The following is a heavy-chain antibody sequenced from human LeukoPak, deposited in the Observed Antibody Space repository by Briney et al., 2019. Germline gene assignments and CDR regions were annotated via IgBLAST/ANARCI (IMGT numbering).Heavy chain of an antibody. Sequence: SETLSLTCTVSGYSISSGYCWGWIRQPPGKGLEWIGSIYHSGSTYYNPSLKSRVTISVDTSKNQFSLKLSSVTAADTAVYYCARAVGYYFDNSGPSKTFDYWGQGTLVTVSS. CDR2: IYHSGST. V-gene: IGHV4-38-2*02. J-gene: IGHJ4*02. D-gene: IGHD3-22*01. CDR3: ARAVGYYFDNSGPSKTFDY. CDR1: GYSISSGYC.